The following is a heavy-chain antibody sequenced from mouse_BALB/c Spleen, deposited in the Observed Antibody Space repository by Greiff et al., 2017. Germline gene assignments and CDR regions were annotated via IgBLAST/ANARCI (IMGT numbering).Heavy chain of an antibody. CDR1: GFTFTDYY. V-gene: IGHV7-3*02. Sequence: EVQLVESGGGFVQPGGSLRLSCATSGFTFTDYYMSWVRQPPGKALEWLGFIRNKANGYTTEYSASVKGRFTISRDNSQSILYLQMNTLRAEDSATYYCARGYFDVWGAGTTVTVSS. CDR2: IRNKANGYTT. CDR3: ARGYFDV. J-gene: IGHJ1*01.